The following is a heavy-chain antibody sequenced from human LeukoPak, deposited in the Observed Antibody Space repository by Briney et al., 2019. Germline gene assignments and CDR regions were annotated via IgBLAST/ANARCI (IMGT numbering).Heavy chain of an antibody. CDR2: ISGSGGST. V-gene: IGHV3-23*01. CDR3: AKDLGAAAGTGLFDY. D-gene: IGHD6-13*01. CDR1: GFTFSSYA. J-gene: IGHJ4*02. Sequence: GGSLRLSCAASGFTFSSYAMSWVRQAPGKGLEWVSAISGSGGSTYYADSVKGRFTISRDNSKNTLYLQMNSLRAEDTTVYYCAKDLGAAAGTGLFDYWGQGTLVTVSS.